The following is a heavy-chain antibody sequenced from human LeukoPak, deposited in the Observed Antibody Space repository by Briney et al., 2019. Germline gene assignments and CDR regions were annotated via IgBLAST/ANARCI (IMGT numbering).Heavy chain of an antibody. Sequence: GESLKISCKGSGYSFTSYWIDWVRQMPGKGLEWMGIIYPGDSDTRYSPSFQGQVTISADKSISTAYLQWGSLKASDTAMYYCARHRDSSTTYTYYYYMDVWGKGTTVTVSS. D-gene: IGHD6-13*01. CDR2: IYPGDSDT. J-gene: IGHJ6*03. CDR1: GYSFTSYW. CDR3: ARHRDSSTTYTYYYYMDV. V-gene: IGHV5-51*01.